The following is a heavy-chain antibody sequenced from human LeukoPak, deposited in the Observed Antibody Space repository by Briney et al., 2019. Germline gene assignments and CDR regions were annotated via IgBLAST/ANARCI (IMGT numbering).Heavy chain of an antibody. CDR2: IYTSGST. V-gene: IGHV4-4*07. D-gene: IGHD3-22*01. J-gene: IGHJ4*02. CDR1: GGSISSYY. Sequence: SETLSLTCTVSGGSISSYYWSWIRQPAGKGLEWIGRIYTSGSTNYNPSLKSRVTMSVDTSKNQFSLKLSSVTAADTAVYYCARGERDYYDSSGYYFDYWGQGTLVTVSS. CDR3: ARGERDYYDSSGYYFDY.